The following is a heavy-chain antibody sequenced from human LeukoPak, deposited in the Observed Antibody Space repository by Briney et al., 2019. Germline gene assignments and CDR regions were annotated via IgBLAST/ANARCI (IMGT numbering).Heavy chain of an antibody. V-gene: IGHV3-74*01. J-gene: IGHJ4*02. CDR1: GFTFSSYW. CDR2: INSDGSCT. CDR3: AILRFLEWFDY. Sequence: PGGSLRLSCAASGFTFSSYWMHWVRQAPGKGLVWVSRINSDGSCTSYADSVKGRFTISRDNAKNTLYLQMNSLRAEDTAVYYCAILRFLEWFDYWGQGTLVTVSS. D-gene: IGHD3-3*01.